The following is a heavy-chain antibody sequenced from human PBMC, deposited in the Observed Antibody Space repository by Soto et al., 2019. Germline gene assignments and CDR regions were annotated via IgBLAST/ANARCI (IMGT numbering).Heavy chain of an antibody. CDR1: GGSISSGGYS. Sequence: PSETLSLTCAVSGGSISSGGYSWSWIRQPPGKGLEWIGYIYHSGSTYYNPSLKSRVTISVDRSKNQFSLKLSSVTAADTAVYYCAHRGIAVAKRNYYYGMDVWGQGTTVTVSS. J-gene: IGHJ6*02. V-gene: IGHV4-30-2*01. CDR3: AHRGIAVAKRNYYYGMDV. CDR2: IYHSGST. D-gene: IGHD6-19*01.